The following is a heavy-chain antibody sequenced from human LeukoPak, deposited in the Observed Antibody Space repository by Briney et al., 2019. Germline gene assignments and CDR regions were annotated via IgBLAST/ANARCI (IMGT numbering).Heavy chain of an antibody. CDR2: IIPIFGTA. V-gene: IGHV1-69*06. CDR3: ARGDYDSSGYHYWFDP. Sequence: ASVKVSCKASGGTFSSYAISWVRQAPGQGLEWMGGIIPIFGTANYAQKFQGRVTITADKSTSTAYMELSSLRSEDTAVYYCARGDYDSSGYHYWFDPWGQGTLVTVSS. D-gene: IGHD3-22*01. CDR1: GGTFSSYA. J-gene: IGHJ5*02.